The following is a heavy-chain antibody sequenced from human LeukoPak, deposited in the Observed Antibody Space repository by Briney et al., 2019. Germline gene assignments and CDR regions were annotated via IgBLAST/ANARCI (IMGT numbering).Heavy chain of an antibody. J-gene: IGHJ3*01. CDR3: ARDGGYCSSTNCYLGF. D-gene: IGHD2-2*01. V-gene: IGHV3-48*01. Sequence: GGSLRLSCAASGFTFSSYSMNWVRQAPGKGLEWVSYISSSSSTIYYADSVKGRFTISRDNAKNSLYLQMNSLRAEDTAVYYCARDGGYCSSTNCYLGFWGQGTMVTVSS. CDR1: GFTFSSYS. CDR2: ISSSSSTI.